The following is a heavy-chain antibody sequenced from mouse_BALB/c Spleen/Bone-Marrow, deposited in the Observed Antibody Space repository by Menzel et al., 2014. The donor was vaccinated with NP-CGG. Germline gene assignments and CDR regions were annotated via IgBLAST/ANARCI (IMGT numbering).Heavy chain of an antibody. CDR2: IFPGTVTP. CDR1: GYTFTSYW. CDR3: ARRGYGYLDY. Sequence: QVQLQQPGAELVKPGASVKPSCKTSGYTFTSYWIQWVKQRPGQGLGWIGEIFPGTVTPYYNEKFKGKATLTIDTSSSTASMQLSSLTSEDSAVYFCARRGYGYLDYWGHGTTLTVSS. J-gene: IGHJ2*01. V-gene: IGHV1S132*01. D-gene: IGHD2-10*02.